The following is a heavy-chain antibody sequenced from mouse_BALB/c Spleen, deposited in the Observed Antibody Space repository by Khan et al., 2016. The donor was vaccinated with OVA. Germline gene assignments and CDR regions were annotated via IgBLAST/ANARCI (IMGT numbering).Heavy chain of an antibody. J-gene: IGHJ3*01. CDR1: GYAFTSYT. D-gene: IGHD2-14*01. Sequence: QVQLQQSGAELARPGASVKMSCKASGYAFTSYTIHWIKKRPGQGLEWIGYINPSNGYTNYNQKFKDEATLTTDKSSTTAYLQLSSLTSDDSSIDNCVRDGAYHRNDGWFAYWGQGTLVTVSA. V-gene: IGHV1-4*01. CDR2: INPSNGYT. CDR3: VRDGAYHRNDGWFAY.